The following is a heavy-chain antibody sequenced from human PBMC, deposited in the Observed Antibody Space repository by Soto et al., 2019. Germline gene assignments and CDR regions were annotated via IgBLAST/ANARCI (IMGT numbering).Heavy chain of an antibody. D-gene: IGHD6-6*01. CDR2: IYSGGST. V-gene: IGHV3-66*01. CDR3: ARGSSIAGLYYGMDV. CDR1: GFTVSSNY. J-gene: IGHJ6*02. Sequence: GSLRLSCAASGFTVSSNYMSWVRQAPGKGLEWVSVIYSGGSTYYADSVKGRFTISRDNSKNTLYLQMNSLRAEDTAVYYCARGSSIAGLYYGMDVWGQGTTVTVSS.